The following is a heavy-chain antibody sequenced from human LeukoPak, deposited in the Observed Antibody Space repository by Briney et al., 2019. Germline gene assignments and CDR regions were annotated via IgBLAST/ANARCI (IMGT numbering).Heavy chain of an antibody. V-gene: IGHV4-38-2*02. J-gene: IGHJ5*02. CDR1: GYSISSGYY. CDR3: ARSGRGYCSGGSCYSNWFDP. D-gene: IGHD2-15*01. CDR2: IYHSGST. Sequence: SETLSLTCTVSGYSISSGYYWGWIRQPPGKGLEWIGSIYHSGSTYYNPSLKSRVTISVDTSKNQFSLKLSSVTAADTAVYYCARSGRGYCSGGSCYSNWFDPWGQGTLVTVSS.